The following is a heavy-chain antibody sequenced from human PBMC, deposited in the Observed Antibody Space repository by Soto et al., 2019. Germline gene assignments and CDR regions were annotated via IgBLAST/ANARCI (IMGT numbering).Heavy chain of an antibody. D-gene: IGHD1-7*01. CDR1: GYTFTSYA. V-gene: IGHV1-3*01. CDR3: ARARPRRTGTTWAFDY. CDR2: INAGNGNT. J-gene: IGHJ4*02. Sequence: QVQLVQSGAEVKKPGPSVKVSCKASGYTFTSYAMHWVRQAPGQRLEWMGWINAGNGNTKYSQKFQGRVTINRDTSASTAYMELSSLRSEDTAVYYCARARPRRTGTTWAFDYWGQGTLVTVSS.